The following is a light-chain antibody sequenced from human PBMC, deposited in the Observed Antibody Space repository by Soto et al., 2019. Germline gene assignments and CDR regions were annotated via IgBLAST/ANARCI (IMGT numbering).Light chain of an antibody. CDR2: EVS. J-gene: IGLJ2*01. CDR1: SSDVGGYNY. CDR3: SSYTSSSTLVV. Sequence: QSVLTQPASVSGSPGQSITISCTGTSSDVGGYNYVSWYQLHPGKAPKLMVYEVSYRPSGVSSRFSGSKSGNTASLTISGLQAEDEADYYCSSYTSSSTLVVFGGGTKLTVL. V-gene: IGLV2-14*01.